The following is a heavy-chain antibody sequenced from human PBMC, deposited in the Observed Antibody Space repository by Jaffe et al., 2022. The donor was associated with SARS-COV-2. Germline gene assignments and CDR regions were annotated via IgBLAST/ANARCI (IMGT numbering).Heavy chain of an antibody. J-gene: IGHJ5*02. Sequence: EVQLVESGGGLVQPGGSLRLSCAASGFTFSTYWMSWVRQAPGKGLEWVANIKEDGSEKYYVDSVKGRFTISRDTAKNSLYLQMNSLRAEDTAVYYCARDCGYGRFDPWGQGTLVTVSS. CDR1: GFTFSTYW. V-gene: IGHV3-7*03. CDR3: ARDCGYGRFDP. D-gene: IGHD6-13*01. CDR2: IKEDGSEK.